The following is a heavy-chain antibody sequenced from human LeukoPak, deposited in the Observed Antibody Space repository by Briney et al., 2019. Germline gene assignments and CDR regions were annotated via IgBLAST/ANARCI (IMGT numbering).Heavy chain of an antibody. D-gene: IGHD2-2*01. Sequence: SVKVSCKASGGTFSSYAISWVRQAPGQGLEWMGGIIPIFGTANYAQKFQGRVTITADESTSTAYMELSSLRSEDTAVYYCAPDLDCSSTSCYGWGQGTLVTVSS. CDR1: GGTFSSYA. CDR3: APDLDCSSTSCYG. J-gene: IGHJ4*02. V-gene: IGHV1-69*13. CDR2: IIPIFGTA.